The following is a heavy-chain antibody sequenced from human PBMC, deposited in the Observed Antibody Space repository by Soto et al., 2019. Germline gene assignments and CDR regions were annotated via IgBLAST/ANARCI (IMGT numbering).Heavy chain of an antibody. CDR2: MSYSGST. Sequence: SETLSLTCTVSGDSITNYYWNWIRQPPGKGLEWIGYMSYSGSTYYNPSLKSRVTISIDTSKNQFSLKLSSVTAADTAVYYCAIDTSGGRRWFVPSYPAPLLSV. D-gene: IGHD6-19*01. V-gene: IGHV4-59*01. CDR1: GDSITNYY. J-gene: IGHJ5*02. CDR3: AIDTSGGRRWFVP.